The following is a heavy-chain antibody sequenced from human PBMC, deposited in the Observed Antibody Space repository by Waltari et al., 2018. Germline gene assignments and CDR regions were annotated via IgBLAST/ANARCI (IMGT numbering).Heavy chain of an antibody. D-gene: IGHD1-1*01. J-gene: IGHJ1*01. Sequence: QVQLQESGPGLVTPSETLSLTCTVSGGSISRYYWSWIRPPPRKRPARLGSLYYRRRTNYNPSLKSRVTISVETSKNQFSLKLSSVTAADTAVYYCARAGRGKLPSPYFQHWGQGTLVTVSS. CDR1: GGSISRYY. CDR3: ARAGRGKLPSPYFQH. CDR2: LYYRRRT. V-gene: IGHV4-59*01.